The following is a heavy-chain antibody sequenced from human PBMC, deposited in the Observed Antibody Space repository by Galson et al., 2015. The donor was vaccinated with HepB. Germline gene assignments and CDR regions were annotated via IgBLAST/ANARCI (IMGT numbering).Heavy chain of an antibody. CDR2: ISYDGSNK. CDR1: GFTFSSYA. CDR3: ARDQTYDY. J-gene: IGHJ4*02. Sequence: SLRLSCAASGFTFSSYAMHWVRQAPGKGLEWVAVISYDGSNKYYADSVKGRFAISRDNSKNTLYLQMNSLRAEDTAVYYCARDQTYDYWGQGTLVTVSS. V-gene: IGHV3-30*09.